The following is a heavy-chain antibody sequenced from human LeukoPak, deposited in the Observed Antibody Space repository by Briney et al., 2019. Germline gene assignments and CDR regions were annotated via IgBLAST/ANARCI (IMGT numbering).Heavy chain of an antibody. J-gene: IGHJ4*02. CDR1: GGSFSGYY. V-gene: IGHV4-34*01. D-gene: IGHD2-8*01. CDR3: ARAKRQYCTNGVCSYFDY. Sequence: PSETLSLTCAVYGGSFSGYYWSWIRQPPGKGLEWIGEINHSGSTNYNPSLKSRVTISVDTSENQFSLKLSSVTAADTAVYYCARAKRQYCTNGVCSYFDYWGQGTLVTVSS. CDR2: INHSGST.